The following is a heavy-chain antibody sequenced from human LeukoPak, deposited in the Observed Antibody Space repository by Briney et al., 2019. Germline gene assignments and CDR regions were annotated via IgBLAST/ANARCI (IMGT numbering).Heavy chain of an antibody. J-gene: IGHJ4*02. CDR2: IYPGDSDT. CDR3: ARSYDSSGYYDY. D-gene: IGHD3-22*01. Sequence: GESLKISCKASGYIFSNCWIGWVRQMPGKGLEWMGIIYPGDSDTRYSPSFQGQVTISADKSISTAYLQWSSLKASDTAMYYCARSYDSSGYYDYWGQGTLVTVSS. CDR1: GYIFSNCW. V-gene: IGHV5-51*01.